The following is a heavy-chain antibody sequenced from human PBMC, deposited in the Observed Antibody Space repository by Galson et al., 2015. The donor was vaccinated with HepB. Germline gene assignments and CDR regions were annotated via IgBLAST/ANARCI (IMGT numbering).Heavy chain of an antibody. V-gene: IGHV3-21*01. CDR3: ARGWDTAMVDDALDI. Sequence: SLRLSCAASGFTFSSYSMNWVRQAPGKGLEWVSSISSSSSYIYYADSVKGRFTISRDNAKNSLYLQMNSLRAEDTAVYYCARGWDTAMVDDALDIWGQGTMVTVSS. J-gene: IGHJ3*02. CDR1: GFTFSSYS. CDR2: ISSSSSYI. D-gene: IGHD5-18*01.